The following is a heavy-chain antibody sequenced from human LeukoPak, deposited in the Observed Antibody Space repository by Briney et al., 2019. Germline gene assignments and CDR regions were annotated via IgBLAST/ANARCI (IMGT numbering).Heavy chain of an antibody. Sequence: GGSLRLSCAASGFTFSSYAMHWVRQAPGKGLEWVAQINPDGRDTYYVDSVKGRFTISRDNAQNSMYLQMNSLRVEDTAVYYCTSWGDTTAEYFQRWGQGTLVTVSS. CDR2: INPDGRDT. V-gene: IGHV3-7*01. CDR3: TSWGDTTAEYFQR. D-gene: IGHD2-21*02. CDR1: GFTFSSYA. J-gene: IGHJ1*01.